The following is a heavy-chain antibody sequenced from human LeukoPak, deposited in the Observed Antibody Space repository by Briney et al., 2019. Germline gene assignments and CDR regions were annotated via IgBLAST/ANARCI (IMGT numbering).Heavy chain of an antibody. V-gene: IGHV3-30*18. Sequence: PGRSLRLSCAASGFTFSSYGMHWVRQAPGKGLEWVAVISYDGSNKYYADSVKGRFTISRDNSKNTLYLQMNSLRAEDTAVYYCAKMTPQWVVLAYFDYWGQGTLVTVSS. CDR1: GFTFSSYG. CDR3: AKMTPQWVVLAYFDY. CDR2: ISYDGSNK. J-gene: IGHJ4*02. D-gene: IGHD6-19*01.